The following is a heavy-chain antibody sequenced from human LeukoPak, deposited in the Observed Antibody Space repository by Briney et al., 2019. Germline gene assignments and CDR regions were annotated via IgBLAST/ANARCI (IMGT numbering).Heavy chain of an antibody. V-gene: IGHV3-30*04. CDR2: ISSDGRNK. CDR3: ASQV. J-gene: IGHJ6*04. Sequence: GGSLRLPCAASGFTFSNFVMHWVRLPPGKGLEWVAGISSDGRNKNYADSAQGRFTISRDNSKHTLFLQLNNLRGDDTAVYYCASQVWGTGTTVTVSS. CDR1: GFTFSNFV.